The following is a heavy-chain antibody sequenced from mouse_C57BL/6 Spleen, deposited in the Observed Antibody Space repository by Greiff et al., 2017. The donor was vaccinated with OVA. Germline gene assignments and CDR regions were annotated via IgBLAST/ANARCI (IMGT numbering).Heavy chain of an antibody. V-gene: IGHV1-15*01. J-gene: IGHJ1*03. Sequence: QVQLQQSGAELVRPGASVTLSCKASGYTFTDYEMHWVKQTPVHGLEWIGAIDPETGGTAYNQKFKGKAILTADKSSSTAYMELRSLTSEDSAVYYCTRNYGSRYWYFDVWGTGTTVTVSS. D-gene: IGHD1-1*01. CDR2: IDPETGGT. CDR1: GYTFTDYE. CDR3: TRNYGSRYWYFDV.